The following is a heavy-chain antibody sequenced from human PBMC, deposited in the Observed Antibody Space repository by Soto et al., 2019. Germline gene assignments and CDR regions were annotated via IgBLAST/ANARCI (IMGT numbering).Heavy chain of an antibody. CDR2: INHSGST. D-gene: IGHD6-19*01. Sequence: SETLSLTCAFYCGSFIGYYWSWIRQPPGKGLEWIGEINHSGSTNYNPSLKSRVTISVDTSKNQFSLKLSSVTAADTAVYYCARGPRAVAATPLYNWFDPWGQGTLVTVSS. CDR1: CGSFIGYY. V-gene: IGHV4-34*01. CDR3: ARGPRAVAATPLYNWFDP. J-gene: IGHJ5*02.